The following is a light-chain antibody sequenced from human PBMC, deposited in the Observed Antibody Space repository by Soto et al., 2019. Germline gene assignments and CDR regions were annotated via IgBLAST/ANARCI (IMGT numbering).Light chain of an antibody. CDR1: SSDVGGYNY. CDR3: SSYAGSNNYV. V-gene: IGLV2-8*01. Sequence: HSALTQPPSASGSPGQSVTISCTGTSSDVGGYNYISWYQQHPGKAPKLMIYEVSKRPSGVPDRISGSKSGNTASLTVSGLQAEDEADYFCSSYAGSNNYVFGTGTKLTVL. CDR2: EVS. J-gene: IGLJ1*01.